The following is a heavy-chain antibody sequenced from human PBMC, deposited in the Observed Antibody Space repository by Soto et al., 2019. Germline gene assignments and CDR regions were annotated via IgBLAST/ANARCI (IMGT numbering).Heavy chain of an antibody. D-gene: IGHD3-16*01. CDR1: ESTVRRDW. CDR3: SGGGGDAF. CDR2: TNQDGSEK. V-gene: IGHV3-7*04. Sequence: EVHLVESGGGLVQTGGSLRLSCAISESTVRRDWMNWVRQAPGKGLEWVAHTNQDGSEKYYVDSVKGRFTISRDNAKNSLYLQMNSLGAGEEAMYYCSGGGGDAFWGQGTLVTVSS. J-gene: IGHJ4*02.